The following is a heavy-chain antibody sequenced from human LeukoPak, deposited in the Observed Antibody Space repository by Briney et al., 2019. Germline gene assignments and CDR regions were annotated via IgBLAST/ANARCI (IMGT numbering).Heavy chain of an antibody. CDR3: ARGPYSYDSSGAFDI. D-gene: IGHD3-22*01. J-gene: IGHJ3*02. CDR2: ISSSGST. V-gene: IGHV4-61*02. CDR1: GDSISSGDYY. Sequence: SETLSLTCTVSGDSISSGDYYWSWIRQPAGKGLEWIGRISSSGSTNYNPSLKSRVTISVDTSKSQFPLKLSSVTAADTAVYFCARGPYSYDSSGAFDIWGQGTMVTVSS.